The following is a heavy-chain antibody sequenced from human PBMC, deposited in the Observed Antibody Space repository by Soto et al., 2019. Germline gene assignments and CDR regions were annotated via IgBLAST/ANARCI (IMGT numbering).Heavy chain of an antibody. CDR3: ARGLTMVRGVILDAFDI. V-gene: IGHV1-3*01. CDR1: GYTFTSYT. Sequence: QVQLVQSGAEVKKPGASVKVSCKASGYTFTSYTMHWVRQAPGQRLEWMGWINAGNGNTKYSQNFQGRVTITRDTSASTAYMELSSLRSEGTAVYYCARGLTMVRGVILDAFDIWGQGTMVTVSS. D-gene: IGHD3-10*01. CDR2: INAGNGNT. J-gene: IGHJ3*02.